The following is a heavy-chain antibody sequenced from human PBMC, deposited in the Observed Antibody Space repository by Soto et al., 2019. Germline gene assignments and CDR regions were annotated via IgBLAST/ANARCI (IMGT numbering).Heavy chain of an antibody. CDR1: TFTFSNFG. Sequence: QVQLVESGGGVVQPGRSLRLSCAASTFTFSNFGIHWVRQAPGKGLEWVAVISYDGSQKYYVDSVKGRFSISRDNSKNTVYLQMSRLRAEDTAVYHCAKEVTAISGDWTFDVWGQGTVVSVSS. D-gene: IGHD2-21*02. J-gene: IGHJ3*01. CDR3: AKEVTAISGDWTFDV. CDR2: ISYDGSQK. V-gene: IGHV3-30*18.